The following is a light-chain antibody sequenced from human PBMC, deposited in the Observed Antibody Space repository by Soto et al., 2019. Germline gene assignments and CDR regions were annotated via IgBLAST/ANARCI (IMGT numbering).Light chain of an antibody. V-gene: IGLV2-14*01. CDR1: STDVGGYNY. J-gene: IGLJ7*01. CDR3: SSFSRSTTLDYV. Sequence: QSALTQPASVSGSPGQSIAISCTGTSTDVGGYNYVSWYQQHPGKAPKLMIYEVSYRPSGVSNRFSGSKSGNTASLTISGLQAEDEADYYCSSFSRSTTLDYVFGTGTQLTVL. CDR2: EVS.